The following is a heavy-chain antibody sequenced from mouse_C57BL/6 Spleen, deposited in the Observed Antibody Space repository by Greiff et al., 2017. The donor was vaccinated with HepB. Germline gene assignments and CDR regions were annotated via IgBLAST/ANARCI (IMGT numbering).Heavy chain of an antibody. CDR2: IYPGDGDT. J-gene: IGHJ4*01. V-gene: IGHV1-82*01. Sequence: QVQLKESGPELVKPGASVKISCKASGYAFSSSWMNWVKQRPGKGLEWIGRIYPGDGDTNYNGKFKGKATLTADKSSSTAYMQLSSLTSEDSAVYFCARWGTTVVARNYAMDYWGQRTSVTVSS. CDR3: ARWGTTVVARNYAMDY. CDR1: GYAFSSSW. D-gene: IGHD1-1*01.